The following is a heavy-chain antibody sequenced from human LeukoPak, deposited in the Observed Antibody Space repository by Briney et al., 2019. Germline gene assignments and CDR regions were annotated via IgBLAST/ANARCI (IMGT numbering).Heavy chain of an antibody. Sequence: PSETLSLTCTVSGGSISSGSYYWSWIRQPAGKGLEWIGRIYTSGSTNYNPSLKSRVTISVDTSKNQFSLKLSSVTAADTAVYYCARDQSGEWELLSGWWFDPWGQGTLVTVSS. CDR2: IYTSGST. CDR1: GGSISSGSYY. V-gene: IGHV4-61*02. D-gene: IGHD1-26*01. J-gene: IGHJ5*02. CDR3: ARDQSGEWELLSGWWFDP.